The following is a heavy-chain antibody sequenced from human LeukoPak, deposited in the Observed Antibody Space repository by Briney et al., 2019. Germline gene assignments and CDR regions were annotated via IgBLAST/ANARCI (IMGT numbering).Heavy chain of an antibody. CDR3: AKAIAAAGVYYFDY. D-gene: IGHD6-13*01. J-gene: IGHJ4*02. CDR1: GFTFSSYS. Sequence: GGSLRLSCAASGFTFSSYSMNWVRQAPGKGLEWVSAISGSGGSTYYADSVKGRFTISRDNSKNTLYLQMNSLRAEDTAAYYCAKAIAAAGVYYFDYWGQGTLVTVSS. CDR2: ISGSGGST. V-gene: IGHV3-23*01.